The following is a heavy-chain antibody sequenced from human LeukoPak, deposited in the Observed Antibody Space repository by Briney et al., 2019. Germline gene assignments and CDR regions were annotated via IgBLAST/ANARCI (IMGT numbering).Heavy chain of an antibody. V-gene: IGHV4-59*08. D-gene: IGHD2-2*01. J-gene: IGHJ3*02. Sequence: SETLSLTCTVSGGSISSYYRSWIRQPPGKGLEWIGYIYYSGSTNYNPSLKSRVTISVDTSKNQFSLKLSSVTAADTAVYYCAGRSTYHRQDAFDIWGQGTMVTVSS. CDR2: IYYSGST. CDR1: GGSISSYY. CDR3: AGRSTYHRQDAFDI.